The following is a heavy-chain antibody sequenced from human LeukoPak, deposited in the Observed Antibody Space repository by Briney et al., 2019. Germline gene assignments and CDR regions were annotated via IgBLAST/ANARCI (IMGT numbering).Heavy chain of an antibody. CDR2: ISYDGSNK. Sequence: GGSLRLSCAASGFTFSSYAMHWVRQAPGKGLEWVAVISYDGSNKYYADSVKGRFTISRDNSKNTLYLQMNSLRAEDTAVYYCARDWYSYGLRVPLVYWGQGTLVTVSS. J-gene: IGHJ4*02. CDR3: ARDWYSYGLRVPLVY. V-gene: IGHV3-30*04. D-gene: IGHD5-18*01. CDR1: GFTFSSYA.